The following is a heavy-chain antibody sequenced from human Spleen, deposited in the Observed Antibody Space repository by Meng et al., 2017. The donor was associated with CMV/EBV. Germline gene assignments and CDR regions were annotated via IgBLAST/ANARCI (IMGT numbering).Heavy chain of an antibody. CDR2: MNPKSGDT. CDR3: VRDRSAPDPLRKERFDY. J-gene: IGHJ4*02. D-gene: IGHD2-2*01. V-gene: IGHV1-8*03. CDR1: YTFTDYD. Sequence: YTFTDYDINWVRQATGQGLEWVGWMNPKSGDTGYAQKLQGRVTITRDTSISTAYMELSSLRSDDTAVYYCVRDRSAPDPLRKERFDYWGQGTLVTVSS.